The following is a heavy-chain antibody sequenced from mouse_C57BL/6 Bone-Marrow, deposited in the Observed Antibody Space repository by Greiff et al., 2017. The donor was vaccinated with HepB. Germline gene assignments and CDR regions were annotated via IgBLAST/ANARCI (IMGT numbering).Heavy chain of an antibody. J-gene: IGHJ4*01. CDR3: ARGLLLGAMDY. D-gene: IGHD2-3*01. CDR2: IDPSDSYT. V-gene: IGHV1-59*01. CDR1: GYTFTSYW. Sequence: QVQLQQPGAELVRPGTSVKLSCKASGYTFTSYWMHWVKQRPGQGLEWIGVIDPSDSYTNYNQKFKGKATLTVDTSSSTAYMQLSSLTSEDSAVYYCARGLLLGAMDYWGQGTSVTVSS.